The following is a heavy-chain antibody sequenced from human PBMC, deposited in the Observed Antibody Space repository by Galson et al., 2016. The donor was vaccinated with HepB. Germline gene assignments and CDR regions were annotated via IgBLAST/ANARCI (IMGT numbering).Heavy chain of an antibody. CDR3: AKRHEYCPAVGCSVDY. Sequence: SLRLSCAASGFTFNKYGMHWVRQAPGKGLEWVAADSVHGGRKWYADSVKGRFTISRDNPNNMLFLQMSSLRADDTAVYYCAKRHEYCPAVGCSVDYWGQGTLVSVSS. D-gene: IGHD2/OR15-2a*01. J-gene: IGHJ4*02. CDR1: GFTFNKYG. V-gene: IGHV3-30*18. CDR2: DSVHGGRK.